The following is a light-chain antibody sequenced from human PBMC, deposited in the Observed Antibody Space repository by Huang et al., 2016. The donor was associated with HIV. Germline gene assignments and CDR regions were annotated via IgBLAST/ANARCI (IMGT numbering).Light chain of an antibody. CDR3: QQRGNWPFI. J-gene: IGKJ5*01. CDR2: DVS. CDR1: QSVSTY. Sequence: EIVLTQSPATLSLSPGETTTLSCRASQSVSTYLAWFQQKRGQPPRLLMYDVSNRATGIPARFRGSGSGTDFTLTISRLEPEDFAVYYCQQRGNWPFIFGQGTRLEI. V-gene: IGKV3-11*01.